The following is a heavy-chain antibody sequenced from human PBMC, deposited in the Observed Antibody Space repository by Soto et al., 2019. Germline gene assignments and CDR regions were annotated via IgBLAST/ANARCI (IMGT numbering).Heavy chain of an antibody. CDR3: ASDGGRRPPWQH. J-gene: IGHJ1*01. V-gene: IGHV1-69*02. Sequence: QVQLVQSGAEVKKPGSSVKVSCKASGGTFSSYTISWVRQAPGQGLEWMGRIIPILGIANYAQKFQGRVTITADKSTSTAYMELSSLRSEDTAVYYCASDGGRRPPWQHWGQGTLVTLSS. CDR1: GGTFSSYT. D-gene: IGHD4-17*01. CDR2: IIPILGIA.